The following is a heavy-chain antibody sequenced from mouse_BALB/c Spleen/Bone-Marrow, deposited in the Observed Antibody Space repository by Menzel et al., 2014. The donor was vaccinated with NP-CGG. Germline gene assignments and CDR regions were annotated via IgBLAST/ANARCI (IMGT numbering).Heavy chain of an antibody. D-gene: IGHD2-4*01. CDR1: GFTFSSYG. CDR2: INSNGGST. CDR3: ARDNDYDYDGAWFAY. Sequence: EVNVVESGGGLVQPGGSLKLSCAASGFTFSSYGMSWVRQTPDKRLELVATINSNGGSTYYPDSVKGRFTISRDNAKNTLYLQMSSLKSEDTAMYYRARDNDYDYDGAWFAYWGQGTLVTVSA. V-gene: IGHV5-6-3*01. J-gene: IGHJ3*01.